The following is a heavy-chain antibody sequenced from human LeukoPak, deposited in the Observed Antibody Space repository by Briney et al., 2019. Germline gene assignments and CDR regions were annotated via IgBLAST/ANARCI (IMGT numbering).Heavy chain of an antibody. V-gene: IGHV3-21*01. J-gene: IGHJ6*04. D-gene: IGHD2-15*01. CDR3: ARNHIIEHIVVVVAASPYYYYGMDV. CDR2: ISSSSSYI. Sequence: GGSLRLSCAASGFTFSSYSMNWVRQAPGKGLEWGSSISSSSSYIYYADSVKGRFTISRDNAKNSLYLQMNSLRAEDTAVYYCARNHIIEHIVVVVAASPYYYYGMDVWGKGTTVTVSS. CDR1: GFTFSSYS.